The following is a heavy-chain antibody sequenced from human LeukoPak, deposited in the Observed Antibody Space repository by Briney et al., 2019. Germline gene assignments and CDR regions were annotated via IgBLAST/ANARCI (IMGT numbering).Heavy chain of an antibody. CDR2: IKSKTDGGTT. D-gene: IGHD1-26*01. Sequence: PGGSLRLSCAASEFTFSSYSTNWVRQAPGKGLEWVGRIKSKTDGGTTDYAAPVKGRFTISRDDSKNTLYLQMNSLKTEDTAVYYCTTDGVGATIDYFDYWGQGTLVTVSS. V-gene: IGHV3-15*07. J-gene: IGHJ4*02. CDR3: TTDGVGATIDYFDY. CDR1: EFTFSSYS.